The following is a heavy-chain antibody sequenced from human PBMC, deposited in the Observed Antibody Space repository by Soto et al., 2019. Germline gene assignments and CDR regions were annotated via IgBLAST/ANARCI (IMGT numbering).Heavy chain of an antibody. CDR2: ISAYNGNT. J-gene: IGHJ4*02. CDR1: GYTFTSYG. Sequence: QVQLVQSGAEVKKPGASVKVSCKASGYTFTSYGISWVRQAPGQGLEWMGWISAYNGNTNYAQKLQGRVTMTTDTTTSTAYIALRSLRSDDTAVYYCARAPPPTYSSSWYLDYWGQGTLVTVSS. CDR3: ARAPPPTYSSSWYLDY. V-gene: IGHV1-18*01. D-gene: IGHD6-13*01.